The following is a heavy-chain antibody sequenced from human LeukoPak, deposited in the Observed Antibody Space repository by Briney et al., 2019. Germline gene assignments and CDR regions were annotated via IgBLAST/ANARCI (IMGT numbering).Heavy chain of an antibody. V-gene: IGHV1-2*02. CDR3: ARDLENYYDSSGYYNGYFQH. CDR1: GYTFTGYY. D-gene: IGHD3-22*01. J-gene: IGHJ1*01. CDR2: INPNSGGT. Sequence: ASVKVSCKASGYTFTGYYMHWVRQAPGQGLEWMGWINPNSGGTNYAQKFQGRVTMTRDTSISTAYMELSRLRSDDTAVYYCARDLENYYDSSGYYNGYFQHWGQGTLVTVSS.